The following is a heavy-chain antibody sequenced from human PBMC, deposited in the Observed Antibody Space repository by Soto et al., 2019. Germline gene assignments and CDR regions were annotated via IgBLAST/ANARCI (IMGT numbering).Heavy chain of an antibody. D-gene: IGHD3-22*01. V-gene: IGHV1-46*01. CDR1: GYTFTNYY. CDR3: ARENYDYDSSGSNFDY. J-gene: IGHJ4*02. CDR2: INPSGGNT. Sequence: ASVKVSCKASGYTFTNYYLRWVRQAPGQGLEWMGIINPSGGNTNYAQKFQGRATMTRDTSTSTVYMELSSLRSEDTAVYYCARENYDYDSSGSNFDYWGQGTLVTVYS.